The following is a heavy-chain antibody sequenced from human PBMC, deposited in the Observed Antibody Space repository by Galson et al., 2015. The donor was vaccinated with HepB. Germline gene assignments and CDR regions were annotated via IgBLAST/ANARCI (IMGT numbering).Heavy chain of an antibody. J-gene: IGHJ4*02. CDR2: ISGSGGST. D-gene: IGHD3-3*01. CDR1: GFTFSSYA. CDR3: AKGNTIFGVVIISNYFDY. Sequence: SLRLSCAASGFTFSSYAMSWVRQAPGKGLEWVSAISGSGGSTYYADSVKGRFTISRDNSKNTLYLQMNSLRAEDTAVYYCAKGNTIFGVVIISNYFDYWGQGTLVTVSS. V-gene: IGHV3-23*01.